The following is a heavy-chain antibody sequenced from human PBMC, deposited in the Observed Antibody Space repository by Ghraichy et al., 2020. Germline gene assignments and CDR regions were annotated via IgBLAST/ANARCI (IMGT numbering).Heavy chain of an antibody. Sequence: GGSLRLSCAASGFTFSSYWMSWVRQAPGKGLEWVANIKQDGSEKYYVDSVKGRFTISRDNAKNSLYLQMNSLRAEDTAVYYCARESRPSLGFYQLLSSENWFDPWGQGTLVTVSS. D-gene: IGHD2-2*01. CDR1: GFTFSSYW. J-gene: IGHJ5*02. CDR2: IKQDGSEK. CDR3: ARESRPSLGFYQLLSSENWFDP. V-gene: IGHV3-7*01.